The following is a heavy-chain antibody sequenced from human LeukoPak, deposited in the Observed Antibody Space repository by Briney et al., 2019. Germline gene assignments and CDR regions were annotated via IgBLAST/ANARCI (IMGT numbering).Heavy chain of an antibody. D-gene: IGHD6-6*01. J-gene: IGHJ4*02. Sequence: GGSPRLSSAASAVTFSSNYMSGGRRAPGERLQWGANMTQDGREKYYVASVKGRFTISRDNAKNSLYLQMNSLTAEDTAVYYCARELGLAARGAFDYWGQGTLVTVSS. CDR2: MTQDGREK. V-gene: IGHV3-7*01. CDR1: AVTFSSNY. CDR3: ARELGLAARGAFDY.